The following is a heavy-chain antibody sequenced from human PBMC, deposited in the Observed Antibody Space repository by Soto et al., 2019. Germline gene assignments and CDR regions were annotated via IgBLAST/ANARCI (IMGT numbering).Heavy chain of an antibody. D-gene: IGHD3-9*01. Sequence: GGSLRLSCAASGFTFSSYWMHWVRQAPGKGLVWVSRINSDGSSTSYADSVKGRFTISRDNAKNTLYLQMNSLRAEDTAVYYCARAPDYDILTGYYPYYMDVWGKGTTVTVSS. CDR3: ARAPDYDILTGYYPYYMDV. CDR1: GFTFSSYW. CDR2: INSDGSST. V-gene: IGHV3-74*01. J-gene: IGHJ6*03.